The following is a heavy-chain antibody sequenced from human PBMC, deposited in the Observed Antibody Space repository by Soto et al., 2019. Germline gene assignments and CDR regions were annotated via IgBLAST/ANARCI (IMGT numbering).Heavy chain of an antibody. CDR1: GGSFSGYY. CDR2: INHSGST. D-gene: IGHD2-2*02. J-gene: IGHJ5*02. CDR3: ATRTYRSSTSCYKDNWFDP. V-gene: IGHV4-34*01. Sequence: SETLSLTCAVYGGSFSGYYWSWIRQPPGKGLEWIGEINHSGSTNYNPSLKSRVTISVDTSKNQFSLKLSSVTAADTAVYYCATRTYRSSTSCYKDNWFDPWGQGTLVTVSS.